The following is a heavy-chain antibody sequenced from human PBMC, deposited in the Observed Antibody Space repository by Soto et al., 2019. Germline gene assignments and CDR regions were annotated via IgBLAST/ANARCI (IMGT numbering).Heavy chain of an antibody. D-gene: IGHD6-6*01. Sequence: ASVKVSCKASGYTFTNYGIIWVRQAPSQRLEWMGWISAYNGDTHYTQRLQGRVTMTTDTSTSTAYMELRGLRSDDTAVYYFARVRQLVGYFYYYMDVWGKGTTVTVSS. V-gene: IGHV1-18*01. J-gene: IGHJ6*03. CDR2: ISAYNGDT. CDR3: ARVRQLVGYFYYYMDV. CDR1: GYTFTNYG.